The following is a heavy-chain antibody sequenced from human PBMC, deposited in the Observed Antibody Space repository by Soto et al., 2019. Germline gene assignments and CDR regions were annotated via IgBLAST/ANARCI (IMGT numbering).Heavy chain of an antibody. J-gene: IGHJ3*02. CDR2: ISYDGSNK. D-gene: IGHD1-1*01. CDR1: GFTFSSYG. V-gene: IGHV3-30*18. Sequence: GGSLRPSCAASGFTFSSYGMHWVRQAPGKGLEWVAVISYDGSNKYYADSVKGRFTISRDNSKNTLYLQMNSLRAEDTAVYYCAKANDLNALDIWGQGTMVTVS. CDR3: AKANDLNALDI.